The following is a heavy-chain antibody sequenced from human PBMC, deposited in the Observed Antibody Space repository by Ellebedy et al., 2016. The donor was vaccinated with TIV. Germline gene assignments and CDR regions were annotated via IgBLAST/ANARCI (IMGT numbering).Heavy chain of an antibody. V-gene: IGHV4-38-2*02. Sequence: SETLSLXXTVFDDSVSSDNYWGWFRQSPGKGLEWIGSIYHSGSTHYNPSLKSRVTISVDTSKNQFSLKLNSVTAADTAVYYCVRDYGTSGSYYYYYGMDVWGQGTTVTVS. D-gene: IGHD2-8*01. CDR2: IYHSGST. J-gene: IGHJ6*02. CDR1: DDSVSSDNY. CDR3: VRDYGTSGSYYYYYGMDV.